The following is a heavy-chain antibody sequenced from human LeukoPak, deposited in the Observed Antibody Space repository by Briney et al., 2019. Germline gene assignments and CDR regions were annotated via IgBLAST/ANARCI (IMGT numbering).Heavy chain of an antibody. CDR1: GFTFSSYG. CDR2: IWYDGSNK. V-gene: IGHV3-33*01. J-gene: IGHJ4*02. Sequence: TGGSLRLSCAASGFTFSSYGVHWVRQAPGKGLEWVAVIWYDGSNKYYADSVKGRFTISRDNSKNTLYLQMNSLRPEDTAVYYCARGYSFSQYFDSWGQGTLVTVSS. CDR3: ARGYSFSQYFDS. D-gene: IGHD5-18*01.